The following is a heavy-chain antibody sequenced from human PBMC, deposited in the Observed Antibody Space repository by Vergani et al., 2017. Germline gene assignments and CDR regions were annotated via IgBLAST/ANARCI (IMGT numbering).Heavy chain of an antibody. J-gene: IGHJ6*02. CDR3: AREIRGPWGPEYGMDV. CDR2: IIPILGIA. D-gene: IGHD7-27*01. CDR1: GGTFSSYA. V-gene: IGHV1-69*04. Sequence: QVQLVQSGAEVKKPGASVKVSCKASGGTFSSYAITWVRQAPGQGLEWMGRIIPILGIANYAQKFQGRVTITADKSTSTAYMELSSLRSEDTAVYYCAREIRGPWGPEYGMDVWGQGTTVTVSS.